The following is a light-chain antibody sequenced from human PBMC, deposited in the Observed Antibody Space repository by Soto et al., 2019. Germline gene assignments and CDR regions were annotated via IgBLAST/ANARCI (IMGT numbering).Light chain of an antibody. V-gene: IGKV1-39*01. J-gene: IGKJ1*01. Sequence: DIQMTQSPSSLSASVGDRVTISCRASQSISSYLNWYQHEPGRAPNLLVYAASSLQSGVPTRFSGSGSGTDFTLTISSLQPEDFAIYYCQQSYTTPRTFGQGTKVEIK. CDR1: QSISSY. CDR2: AAS. CDR3: QQSYTTPRT.